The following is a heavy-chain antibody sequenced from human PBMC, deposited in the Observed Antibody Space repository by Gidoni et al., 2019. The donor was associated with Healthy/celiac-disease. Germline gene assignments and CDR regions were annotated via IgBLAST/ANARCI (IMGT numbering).Heavy chain of an antibody. CDR1: GGSFSGDY. J-gene: IGHJ6*02. D-gene: IGHD5-18*01. Sequence: QVQLQQWGAGLLKPSETLSLTCAVSGGSFSGDYWSWIRQPPGKGLEWIGEINHSGSTNYNPSFKSRGNISVETSKNQFSLKLSSVTAADTAVYYCARGPTHRGYSYGYYYYYGMDVWGQGTTVTVSS. CDR3: ARGPTHRGYSYGYYYYYGMDV. CDR2: INHSGST. V-gene: IGHV4-34*01.